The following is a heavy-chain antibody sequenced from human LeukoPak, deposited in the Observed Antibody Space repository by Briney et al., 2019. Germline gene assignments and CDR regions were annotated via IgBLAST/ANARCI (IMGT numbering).Heavy chain of an antibody. Sequence: PGGSLRLSCAASGFTVSSNYMSWVRQAPGKGLEWVSVIYSGGSTYYADSVKGRFTISRDNSKNTLYLQMNSLRAEDTAVYYCARDWYYYDSSGYPLGDAFDIWGQGTMVTVSS. CDR1: GFTVSSNY. CDR3: ARDWYYYDSSGYPLGDAFDI. J-gene: IGHJ3*02. D-gene: IGHD3-22*01. CDR2: IYSGGST. V-gene: IGHV3-66*01.